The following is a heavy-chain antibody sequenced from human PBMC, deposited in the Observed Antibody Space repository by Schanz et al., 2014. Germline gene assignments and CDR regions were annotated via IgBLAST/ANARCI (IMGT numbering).Heavy chain of an antibody. CDR2: IYSGIGA. CDR3: ASPSGYSDYGTYFDF. J-gene: IGHJ4*02. Sequence: DVQLLESGGGLVQPGGSLRLSCAASGFTFNSYAMTWVRQAPGKGLEWVSVIYSGIGAYYADSVKDRFTVSRDNSRNTLYLQMNSLRTEDTAVYYCASPSGYSDYGTYFDFWGQGTLVTVSS. D-gene: IGHD5-12*01. CDR1: GFTFNSYA. V-gene: IGHV3-66*01.